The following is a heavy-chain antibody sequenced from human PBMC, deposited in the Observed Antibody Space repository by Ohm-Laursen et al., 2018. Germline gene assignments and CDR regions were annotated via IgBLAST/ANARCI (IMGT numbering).Heavy chain of an antibody. CDR1: GFTLSDYW. J-gene: IGHJ6*02. CDR3: ARWGYCSSTSCYEGQGMDV. D-gene: IGHD2-2*01. Sequence: SLRLSCSASGFTLSDYWMNWVRQAPGKGLEWVSSISSSSSYIYYADSVKGRFTISRDNAKNSLYLQMNSLRAEDTAVYYCARWGYCSSTSCYEGQGMDVWGQGTTVTVSS. V-gene: IGHV3-21*01. CDR2: ISSSSSYI.